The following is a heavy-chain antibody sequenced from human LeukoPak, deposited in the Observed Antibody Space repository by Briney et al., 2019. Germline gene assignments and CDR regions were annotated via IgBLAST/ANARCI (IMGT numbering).Heavy chain of an antibody. J-gene: IGHJ4*02. CDR2: INHSGST. Sequence: SETLSLTCAVYGGSLSGYYWSWIRQPPGKGLEWIGEINHSGSTNYNPSLKSRVTISVDTSKNQFSLKLSSVTAADTAVYYCARGSPHYYYGSGSYYSGWGQGTLVTVSS. CDR1: GGSLSGYY. D-gene: IGHD3-10*01. V-gene: IGHV4-34*01. CDR3: ARGSPHYYYGSGSYYSG.